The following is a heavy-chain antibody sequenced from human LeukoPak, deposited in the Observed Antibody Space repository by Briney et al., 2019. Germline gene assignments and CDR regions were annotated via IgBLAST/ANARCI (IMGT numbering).Heavy chain of an antibody. CDR3: AKDLGRYRNNYFDY. CDR1: GFTFSSYS. D-gene: IGHD1-26*01. CDR2: ISSSGGST. Sequence: PGGSLRLSCAASGFTFSSYSMNWVRQAPGKGLEWVSGISSSGGSTDYADSVKGRFTISRDNSKNTLYLQMNSLRAEDTAVYYCAKDLGRYRNNYFDYWGQGSPVTVSS. J-gene: IGHJ4*02. V-gene: IGHV3-23*01.